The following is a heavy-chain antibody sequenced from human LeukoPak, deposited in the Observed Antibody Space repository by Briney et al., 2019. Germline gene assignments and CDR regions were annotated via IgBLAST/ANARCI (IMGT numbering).Heavy chain of an antibody. CDR2: INHSGST. J-gene: IGHJ4*02. CDR1: GGSFSGYY. CDR3: ARGRYCSSTSCYPFDY. D-gene: IGHD2-2*01. Sequence: SETLSLTCAVYGGSFSGYYWSWIRQPPGKGLEWIGEINHSGSTNYNPSLKSRGTISVEKSKNKLSLKLSSVTAADTAVYYCARGRYCSSTSCYPFDYWGQGTLVTVSS. V-gene: IGHV4-34*01.